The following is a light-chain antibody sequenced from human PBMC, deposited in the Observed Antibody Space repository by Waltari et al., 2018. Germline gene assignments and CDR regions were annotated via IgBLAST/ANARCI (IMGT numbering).Light chain of an antibody. J-gene: IGKJ4*01. CDR1: QRISSN. CDR2: GAT. Sequence: EIVMTQSPATLSVSPGEGATLSCTGSQRISSNLAWYQQKPGQAPRPLIYGATTRAPGVPARLGGSGSGADFTLSISRLQSEDLALYDCQQYNSWPLTFGGGTKVEIK. V-gene: IGKV3-15*01. CDR3: QQYNSWPLT.